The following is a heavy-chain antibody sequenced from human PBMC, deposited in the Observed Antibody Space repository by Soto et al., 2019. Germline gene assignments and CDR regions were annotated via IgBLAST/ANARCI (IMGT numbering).Heavy chain of an antibody. Sequence: PGESLKISCKGSGYSFTTHWIGWVRQMPGKGLEWMGVIYPGDSDTKYSPSFQGQVTISADKSINTAYLQWNTLKASDTAMYYCARTSAAGKYYYGVDGWGQGTTVTVSS. J-gene: IGHJ6*02. CDR3: ARTSAAGKYYYGVDG. CDR1: GYSFTTHW. D-gene: IGHD6-13*01. V-gene: IGHV5-51*01. CDR2: IYPGDSDT.